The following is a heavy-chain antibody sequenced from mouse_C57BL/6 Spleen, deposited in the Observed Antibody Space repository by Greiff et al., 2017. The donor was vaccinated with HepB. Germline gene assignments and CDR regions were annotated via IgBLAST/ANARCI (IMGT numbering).Heavy chain of an antibody. CDR2: IYPSSGST. V-gene: IGHV1-55*01. Sequence: QVQLQQPGAELVKPGASVKMSCKASGYTFTSYWITWVKQRPGQGLEWIGDIYPSSGSTNYNEKFKSKATLTVDTSSSTAYMQLSSLTSEDSAVYYCAREEDSSTMVTTFDYWGQGTTLTVSS. CDR1: GYTFTSYW. J-gene: IGHJ2*01. D-gene: IGHD2-2*01. CDR3: AREEDSSTMVTTFDY.